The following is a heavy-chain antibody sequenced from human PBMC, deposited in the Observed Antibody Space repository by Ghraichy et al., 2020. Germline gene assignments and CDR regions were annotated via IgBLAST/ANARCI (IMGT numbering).Heavy chain of an antibody. Sequence: ASVKVSCKASGYTFTSYGISWVRQAPGQGPEWMGWISTYKDDINYPQKFQGRVTMTTDTSTSTAYMELRTLRSDDMAVYYCARDHCDGGACYYAYFDYWGQGTLVTVSS. V-gene: IGHV1-18*03. J-gene: IGHJ4*02. CDR2: ISTYKDDI. D-gene: IGHD2-21*01. CDR1: GYTFTSYG. CDR3: ARDHCDGGACYYAYFDY.